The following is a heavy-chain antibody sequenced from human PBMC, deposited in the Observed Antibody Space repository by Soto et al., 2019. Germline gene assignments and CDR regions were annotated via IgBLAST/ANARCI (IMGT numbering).Heavy chain of an antibody. V-gene: IGHV1-18*01. J-gene: IGHJ4*02. Sequence: QVQLVQSGAEVKKPGASVKVSCKASGYTFTSYGISWVRQAPGQGLEWMGWISAYNGNTNYAQKLQGRVTMTTDTSTSTADMELRSLRSDDTAVYYCASTKTGYSSGWTFDYWGQGPLVTVSS. CDR2: ISAYNGNT. CDR1: GYTFTSYG. D-gene: IGHD6-19*01. CDR3: ASTKTGYSSGWTFDY.